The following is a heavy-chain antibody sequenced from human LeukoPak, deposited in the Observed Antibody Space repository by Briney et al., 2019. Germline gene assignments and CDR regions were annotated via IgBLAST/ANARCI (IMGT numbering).Heavy chain of an antibody. D-gene: IGHD1-26*01. J-gene: IGHJ5*02. CDR3: ARAGSGRAPLWFDP. Sequence: GRSLRLSCEASGLTFTTYSMTWVSQAPGKGLEWVSAISCSGGNTYYADSVKGRFTISRYNSKNTLYLQKKSLRGHDTAVYYFARAGSGRAPLWFDPWGEGTLVTVSS. CDR1: GLTFTTYS. V-gene: IGHV3-23*01. CDR2: ISCSGGNT.